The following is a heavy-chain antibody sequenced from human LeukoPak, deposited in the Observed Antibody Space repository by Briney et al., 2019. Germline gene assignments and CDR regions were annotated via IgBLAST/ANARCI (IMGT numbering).Heavy chain of an antibody. CDR3: ATGPYGSGSYQVDY. D-gene: IGHD3-10*01. V-gene: IGHV1-24*01. CDR2: FDPEDGET. J-gene: IGHJ4*02. CDR1: RYTLTELS. Sequence: ASVKVSCKVSRYTLTELSMHWLRQAPGKGLEWMGGFDPEDGETIYAQKFQGRVTMTEDTSTDTAYMELSSLRSEDTAVYYCATGPYGSGSYQVDYWGQGTLVTVSS.